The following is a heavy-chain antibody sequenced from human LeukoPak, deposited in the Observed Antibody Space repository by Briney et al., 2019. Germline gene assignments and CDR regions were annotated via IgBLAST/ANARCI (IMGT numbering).Heavy chain of an antibody. V-gene: IGHV1-2*02. CDR2: VNPNSGGT. CDR1: GYTLQGYY. CDR3: ARKQWLHEHYYYYGMDV. Sequence: ASVKVSCKASGYTLQGYYLHWVRQAPGQGLEWMGWVNPNSGGTNYAQKFQGRVTMTRDTSISTAYMELSRLRSDDTAVYYCARKQWLHEHYYYYGMDVWGQGTTVTVSS. D-gene: IGHD6-19*01. J-gene: IGHJ6*02.